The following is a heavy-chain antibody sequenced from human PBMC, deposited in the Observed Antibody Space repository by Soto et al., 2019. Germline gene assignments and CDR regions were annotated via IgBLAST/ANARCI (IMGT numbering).Heavy chain of an antibody. Sequence: GGSLRLSCAASGITFSSYAMSWVRQAPGKGLEWVSAISGSGGSTYYADSVKGRFTISRDNSKNTLYLQMKSLRAEDTAVYYCVLRFLEWLYGPQKSVGAIDIWGVGTMLTVS. J-gene: IGHJ3*02. D-gene: IGHD3-3*01. CDR3: VLRFLEWLYGPQKSVGAIDI. CDR2: ISGSGGST. CDR1: GITFSSYA. V-gene: IGHV3-23*01.